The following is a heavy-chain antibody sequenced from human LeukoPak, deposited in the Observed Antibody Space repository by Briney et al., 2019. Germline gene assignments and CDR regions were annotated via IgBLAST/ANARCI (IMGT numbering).Heavy chain of an antibody. CDR2: INPNSGGT. Sequence: ALVKVSCKASGYTFTGYYMHWVRQAPGQGLEWMGWINPNSGGTNYAQKFQGRVTMTRDTSISTAYMELSRLRSDDTAVYYCARDLGYYDSSGYSPWGQGTLVTVSS. D-gene: IGHD3-22*01. V-gene: IGHV1-2*02. J-gene: IGHJ4*02. CDR1: GYTFTGYY. CDR3: ARDLGYYDSSGYSP.